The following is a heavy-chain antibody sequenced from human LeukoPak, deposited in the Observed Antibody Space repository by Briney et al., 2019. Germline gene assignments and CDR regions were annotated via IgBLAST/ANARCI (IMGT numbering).Heavy chain of an antibody. CDR2: IYHSGST. CDR3: ARDPSRYCSGGSCYSDY. CDR1: GYSISSGYY. J-gene: IGHJ4*02. Sequence: SETLSLTCTVSGYSISSGYYWGWIRQPPGKGLEWIGSIYHSGSTYYNPSLKSRVTISVDTSKNQFSLKLSSVTAADTAVYYCARDPSRYCSGGSCYSDYWGQGTLVTVSS. D-gene: IGHD2-15*01. V-gene: IGHV4-38-2*02.